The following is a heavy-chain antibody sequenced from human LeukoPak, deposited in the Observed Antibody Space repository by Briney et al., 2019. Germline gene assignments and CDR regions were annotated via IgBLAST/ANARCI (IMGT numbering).Heavy chain of an antibody. CDR1: GYSISSGNY. Sequence: PSETLSLTCTVSGYSISSGNYWGGIRHPPGREREWMGEIIHSGSTNYNPPLKSRVTISVDTSKNQFSLKLSSVTAADTAVYYCARSTLMYYYYYYMDVWGKGTTVTISS. CDR2: IIHSGST. D-gene: IGHD5-24*01. V-gene: IGHV4-38-2*02. J-gene: IGHJ6*03. CDR3: ARSTLMYYYYYYMDV.